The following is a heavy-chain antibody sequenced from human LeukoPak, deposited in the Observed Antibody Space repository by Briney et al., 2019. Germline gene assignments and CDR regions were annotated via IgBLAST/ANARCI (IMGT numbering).Heavy chain of an antibody. V-gene: IGHV4-31*03. Sequence: SQTLSLTCTVSGGSISSGGYFWSWIRQHPGKGLEWIGYIYYSGRTYYNPSLKSRVTISVDTSKNQFSLKLNSVTAADTAVFYCARGWDYYDSSGYYYYFDYWGQGTLVTVSS. CDR2: IYYSGRT. CDR1: GGSISSGGYF. CDR3: ARGWDYYDSSGYYYYFDY. D-gene: IGHD3-22*01. J-gene: IGHJ4*02.